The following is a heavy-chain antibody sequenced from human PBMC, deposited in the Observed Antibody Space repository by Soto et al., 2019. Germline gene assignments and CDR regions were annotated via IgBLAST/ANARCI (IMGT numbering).Heavy chain of an antibody. J-gene: IGHJ3*02. CDR3: APHVSCSGGSCQYDAFAI. CDR1: GFTVSSHA. Sequence: EVQVLESGGGLVQPGGSLRLSCEGSGFTVSSHAMTWILQAPGKGPEWVSTVTADGGTYYADSVKGRFAMSRDTSENKLYLQMNSLGAEDTAAYYCAPHVSCSGGSCQYDAFAIRGQGTMVTVSS. D-gene: IGHD2-15*01. CDR2: VTADGGT. V-gene: IGHV3-23*01.